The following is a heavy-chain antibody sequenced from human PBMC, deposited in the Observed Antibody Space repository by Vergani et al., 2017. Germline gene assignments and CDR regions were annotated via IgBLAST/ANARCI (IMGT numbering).Heavy chain of an antibody. D-gene: IGHD2-2*01. CDR1: GGSISSYY. CDR3: ARDYCSSTSCFLDY. J-gene: IGHJ4*02. Sequence: QVQLQESGPGLVKPSETLSLTCTVSGGSISSYYWSWIRQPAGKGLEWIGRIYTSGSTNYHPSLKGRVTMSVDTSKNQFSLKLSSVTAADTAVYYCARDYCSSTSCFLDYWGQGTLDTVSS. V-gene: IGHV4-4*07. CDR2: IYTSGST.